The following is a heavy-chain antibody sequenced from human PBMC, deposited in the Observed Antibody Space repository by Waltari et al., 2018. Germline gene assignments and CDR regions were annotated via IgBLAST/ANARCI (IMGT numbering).Heavy chain of an antibody. CDR3: ARVHGSESPLAWGTDV. CDR2: IHDSGDT. J-gene: IGHJ6*02. D-gene: IGHD2-21*01. CDR1: GASLTTYY. Sequence: QVQLQESGPGLVKPSETLSLSCTVSGASLTTYYWRWLRRPPGKGLEYIGYIHDSGDTNYSPSLRSRVSMSLDTSKNQFSLKISSVTAADSAVYYCARVHGSESPLAWGTDVWGQGTAVTVSS. V-gene: IGHV4-59*01.